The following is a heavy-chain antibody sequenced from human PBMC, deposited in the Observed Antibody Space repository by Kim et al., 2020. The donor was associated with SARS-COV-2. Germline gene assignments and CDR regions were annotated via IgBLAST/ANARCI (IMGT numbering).Heavy chain of an antibody. CDR1: GGSISSSSYY. CDR3: ARYDQNTVTTKY. J-gene: IGHJ4*02. Sequence: SETLSLTCTVSGGSISSSSYYWGWIRQPPGKGLEWIGSIYYSGSTYYNPSLKSRVTISVDTSKNQFSLKLSSVTAADTAVYYCARYDQNTVTTKYWGQGTLVTVSS. CDR2: IYYSGST. D-gene: IGHD4-17*01. V-gene: IGHV4-39*01.